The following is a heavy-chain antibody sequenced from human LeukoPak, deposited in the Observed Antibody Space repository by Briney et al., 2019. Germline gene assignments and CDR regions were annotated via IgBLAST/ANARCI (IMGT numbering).Heavy chain of an antibody. CDR1: GFTFSSYW. V-gene: IGHV3-7*01. J-gene: IGHJ4*02. CDR2: IKQDGSEK. Sequence: GGSLRLSCAASGFTFSSYWMSWVRQAPGKGLEWLANIKQDGSEKYYVDSVKGRFTISRDNAKNSLYLQMNSLRAEDTAVYYCARARIAARTYYFDYWGQGTLVTVSS. CDR3: ARARIAARTYYFDY. D-gene: IGHD6-6*01.